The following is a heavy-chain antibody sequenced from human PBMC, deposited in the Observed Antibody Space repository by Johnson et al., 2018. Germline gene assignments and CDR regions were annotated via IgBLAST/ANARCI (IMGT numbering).Heavy chain of an antibody. V-gene: IGHV3-30-3*01. D-gene: IGHD5-24*01. J-gene: IGHJ1*01. CDR2: ISDDGIYK. CDR1: GFTFSIYS. Sequence: QVQLVQSGGGVVQPGRSLRLSCAASGFTFSIYSMHWVRQAPGKGLEWVAGISDDGIYKYYADSVKGRFTISRDNSNHTLSLQMVRLRAEDTAVYYCAKDRTGNWHGHFQYWGQGTLITVSS. CDR3: AKDRTGNWHGHFQY.